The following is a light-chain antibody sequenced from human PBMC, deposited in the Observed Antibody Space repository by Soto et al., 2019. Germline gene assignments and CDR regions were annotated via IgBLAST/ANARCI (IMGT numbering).Light chain of an antibody. CDR2: AAS. CDR3: QQLNSYPLT. CDR1: QGISTY. J-gene: IGKJ4*01. V-gene: IGKV1-9*01. Sequence: DIQMTQSPSSLSASVAYRLTVTCLASQGISTYLAWYQQKPGKVPKLLIYAASTLQSGVPSRFSGSGSGTDFTLTISSLQPEDFATYYCQQLNSYPLTFGGGTKVDIK.